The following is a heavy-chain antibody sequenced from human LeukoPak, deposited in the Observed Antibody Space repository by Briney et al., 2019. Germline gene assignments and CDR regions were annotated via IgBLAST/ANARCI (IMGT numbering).Heavy chain of an antibody. V-gene: IGHV5-51*01. Sequence: GESLKISCKGSGYSFTNYWIGWVRQMPGKGLEWMGTICPGDSGTTYSPSFQGQVTMSADKSISTAYLRWSSLTASDTAMYYCARVATIYDAFDIWGQGTMVTVSS. CDR1: GYSFTNYW. CDR2: ICPGDSGT. D-gene: IGHD5-24*01. J-gene: IGHJ3*02. CDR3: ARVATIYDAFDI.